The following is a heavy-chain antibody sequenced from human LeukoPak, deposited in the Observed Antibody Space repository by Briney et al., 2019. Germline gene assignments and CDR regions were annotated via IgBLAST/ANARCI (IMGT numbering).Heavy chain of an antibody. V-gene: IGHV3-53*01. CDR3: AKLDIVVVVAATHDY. D-gene: IGHD2-15*01. CDR2: IYTGGST. J-gene: IGHJ4*02. CDR1: GFIVSNNF. Sequence: GGSLRLSCAASGFIVSNNFMSWVRQAPGKGLEWVSVIYTGGSTYYADSVRGRFTISRDNSKNTLYLQMNSLRAEDTAVYYCAKLDIVVVVAATHDYWGQGTLVTVSS.